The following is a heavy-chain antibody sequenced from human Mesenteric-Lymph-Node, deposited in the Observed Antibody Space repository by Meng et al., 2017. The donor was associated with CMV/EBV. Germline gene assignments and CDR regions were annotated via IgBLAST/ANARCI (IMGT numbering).Heavy chain of an antibody. CDR3: ASFGGGIPWGYSGSYFGY. CDR2: ISSSSSYI. V-gene: IGHV3-21*01. Sequence: GESLKISCAASGFTFSSYSMNWVRQAPGKGLEWVSSISSSSSYIYYADSVKGRFTISRDNAKNSLYLQMNSLRAEDTAVYYCASFGGGIPWGYSGSYFGYWGQGTLVTVSS. J-gene: IGHJ4*02. D-gene: IGHD1-26*01. CDR1: GFTFSSYS.